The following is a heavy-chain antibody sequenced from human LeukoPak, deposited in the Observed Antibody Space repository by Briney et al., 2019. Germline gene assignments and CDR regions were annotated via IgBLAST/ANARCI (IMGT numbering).Heavy chain of an antibody. V-gene: IGHV7-4-1*02. Sequence: ASVKVSCKASGYIFTSYAMNWVRQAPGQGLEWMGWINTNTGNPTYAQDFTGRFVFSLDTSDSTAYLQISSLKAEDTAVYYCARAAHDSGGYLRYCFDYWGQGTLVTVSS. CDR3: ARAAHDSGGYLRYCFDY. D-gene: IGHD3-22*01. CDR2: INTNTGNP. CDR1: GYIFTSYA. J-gene: IGHJ4*02.